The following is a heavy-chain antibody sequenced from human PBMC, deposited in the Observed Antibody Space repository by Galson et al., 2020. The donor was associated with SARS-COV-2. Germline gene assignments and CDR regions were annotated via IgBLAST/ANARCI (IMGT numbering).Heavy chain of an antibody. CDR3: ATKRYYSSGSYYPFDL. CDR2: VYRTGAT. J-gene: IGHJ4*02. D-gene: IGHD3-10*01. Sequence: SETLSLTCPVGGGSIGDYYWSWLRHFPGKGLQWIGYVYRTGATEYNPSLKGRLTMSVDTSKNQFSLELTSVTAADTAVYYCATKRYYSSGSYYPFDLWGQGAQVTVSS. V-gene: IGHV4-59*12. CDR1: GGSIGDYY.